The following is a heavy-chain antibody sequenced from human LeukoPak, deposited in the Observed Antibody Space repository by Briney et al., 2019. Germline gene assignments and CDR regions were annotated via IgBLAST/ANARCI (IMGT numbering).Heavy chain of an antibody. Sequence: PSETLSLTCTVSGGSISSSSYYWGWIRQPPGKGLEWIGSIYYSGSTYYSPSLKSRVTISVDTSKNQFSLKLSSVTAADTAVYYCARYARSTRYFDYWGQGTLVTVSS. CDR1: GGSISSSSYY. CDR2: IYYSGST. J-gene: IGHJ4*02. V-gene: IGHV4-39*01. D-gene: IGHD2-2*01. CDR3: ARYARSTRYFDY.